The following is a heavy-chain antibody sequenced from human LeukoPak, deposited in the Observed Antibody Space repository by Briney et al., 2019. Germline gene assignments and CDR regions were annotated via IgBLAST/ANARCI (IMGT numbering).Heavy chain of an antibody. CDR3: ARVDYYDSSGYYYGVDY. CDR1: GFTFDTST. V-gene: IGHV3-21*01. Sequence: PGGSLRLSCAASGFTFDTSTMNWVRQAPGKGLEWVSSISSTSSYIYYADSVRGRFTISRDNAKNTLYLQMNSLRAEDTAVYYCARVDYYDSSGYYYGVDYWGQGTLVTVSS. J-gene: IGHJ4*02. CDR2: ISSTSSYI. D-gene: IGHD3-22*01.